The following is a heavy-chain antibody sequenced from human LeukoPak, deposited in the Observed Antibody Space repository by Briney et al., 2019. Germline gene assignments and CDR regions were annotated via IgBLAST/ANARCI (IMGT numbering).Heavy chain of an antibody. CDR1: GGSISNTNW. D-gene: IGHD2-8*01. V-gene: IGHV4-4*02. J-gene: IGHJ4*02. Sequence: SETLSLTCGVSGGSISNTNWWSWVRQPPGQGLEWIGEISLTGLTHCNPSLESRVTVSLDKSKNQLSLNLTSVTAADTAVYYCSRENGAFSPFGYWGQGTLVTVLS. CDR2: ISLTGLT. CDR3: SRENGAFSPFGY.